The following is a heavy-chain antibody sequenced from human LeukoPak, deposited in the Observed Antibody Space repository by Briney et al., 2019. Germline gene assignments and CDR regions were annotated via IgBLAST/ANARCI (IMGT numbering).Heavy chain of an antibody. J-gene: IGHJ4*02. CDR3: AKQRPKDWGSSH. V-gene: IGHV3-48*01. Sequence: GGSLRLSCAASGFTFSSYSMNWVRQAPGKGLEWVSYISSSSSTIYYADSVKGRFTISRDNSKNTLYLQMNSLRAEDTAVYYCAKQRPKDWGSSHWGQGTLVTVSS. D-gene: IGHD7-27*01. CDR2: ISSSSSTI. CDR1: GFTFSSYS.